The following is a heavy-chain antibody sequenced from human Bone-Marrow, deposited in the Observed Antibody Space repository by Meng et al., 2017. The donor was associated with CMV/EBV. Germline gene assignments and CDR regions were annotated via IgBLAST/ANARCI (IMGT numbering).Heavy chain of an antibody. D-gene: IGHD4-17*01. Sequence: GSLRLSCAVYGGSFSGYYWSWIRQPPGKGLEWSGEINHSGSTNYNPSLKRRVTISVDTSKNQSSRKLSSVTAADTAVYYWARPGDYGDRGDYWGQGTLVTVSS. V-gene: IGHV4-34*01. J-gene: IGHJ4*02. CDR3: ARPGDYGDRGDY. CDR1: GGSFSGYY. CDR2: INHSGST.